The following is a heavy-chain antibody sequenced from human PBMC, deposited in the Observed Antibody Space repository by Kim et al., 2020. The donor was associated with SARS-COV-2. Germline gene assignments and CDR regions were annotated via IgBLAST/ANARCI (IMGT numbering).Heavy chain of an antibody. CDR2: IYTSGST. CDR3: ARDLSAGPYYDFWRTKKNWFDP. Sequence: SETLSLTCTVSGGSISSYYWSWIRQPAGKGLEWIGRIYTSGSTNYNPSLKSRVTMSVDTSKNQFSLKLSSVTAADTAVYYCARDLSAGPYYDFWRTKKNWFDPWGQGTLVTVSS. D-gene: IGHD3-3*01. J-gene: IGHJ5*02. CDR1: GGSISSYY. V-gene: IGHV4-4*07.